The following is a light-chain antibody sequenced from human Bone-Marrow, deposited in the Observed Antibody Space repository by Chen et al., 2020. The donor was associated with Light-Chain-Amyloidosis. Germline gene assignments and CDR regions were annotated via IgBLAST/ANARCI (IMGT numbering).Light chain of an antibody. J-gene: IGKJ1*01. CDR3: QQYCSTPPT. V-gene: IGKV4-1*01. CDR2: WAS. Sequence: DIVMTQSPDSLAVSLGERATINCKSSQSVLYNSNNKNYLTWYQQMPGQPPKLLIYWASTRESGVPDRFSGSGSGTDFTLTSSSLQAEDVAVYYCQQYCSTPPTFGQGTKVEIK. CDR1: QSVLYNSNNKNY.